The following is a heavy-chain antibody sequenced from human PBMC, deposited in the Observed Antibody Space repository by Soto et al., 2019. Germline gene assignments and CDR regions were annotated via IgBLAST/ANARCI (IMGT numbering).Heavy chain of an antibody. Sequence: ETLSLTCSVYGASFSGYYWSWIRQSPGKGLEWIGEIHHSGSTHYNPSLKSRLTFSIDESQSQFYMMLTSVTAADTALYFCARGHSTSGYDSWGQGSLVTVSS. CDR3: ARGHSTSGYDS. D-gene: IGHD6-6*01. V-gene: IGHV4-34*01. J-gene: IGHJ4*02. CDR2: IHHSGST. CDR1: GASFSGYY.